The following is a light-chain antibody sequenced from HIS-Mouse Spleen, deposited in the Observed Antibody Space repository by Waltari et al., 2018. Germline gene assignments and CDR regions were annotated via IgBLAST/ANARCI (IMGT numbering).Light chain of an antibody. CDR2: DGS. Sequence: QSALTQPASVSGSPGQSTTIPCTGPSIHVGCAHLFPWYQQHPGKAPKLMNYDGSTRPSGVSNRFSGSKSGNTASLTISGLQAEDEADYYCCSYAGSSTWVFGGGTKLTVL. J-gene: IGLJ3*02. V-gene: IGLV2-23*01. CDR1: SIHVGCAHL. CDR3: CSYAGSSTWV.